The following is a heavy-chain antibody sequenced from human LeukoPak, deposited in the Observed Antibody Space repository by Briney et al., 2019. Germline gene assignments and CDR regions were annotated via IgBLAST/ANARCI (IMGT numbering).Heavy chain of an antibody. J-gene: IGHJ4*02. D-gene: IGHD6-19*01. Sequence: GRSLRLSCAASGFTFSSYGMHWVRQAPGKGLEWVAVISYDGSNKYYADSVKGRFTISRDNSKNTLYLQMNSLRAEDTAVYYCAKDIKRAVAGNFDYWGQGTLVTVSS. CDR1: GFTFSSYG. CDR3: AKDIKRAVAGNFDY. CDR2: ISYDGSNK. V-gene: IGHV3-30*18.